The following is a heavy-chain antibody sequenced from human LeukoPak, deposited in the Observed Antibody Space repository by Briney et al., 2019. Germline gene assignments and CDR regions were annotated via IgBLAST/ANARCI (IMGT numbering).Heavy chain of an antibody. Sequence: PGGSLRLSCAASGFTFSSYGMHWVRQAPGKGLEWVAVISYDGSNKYYADSVKGRFTISRDNAKNTLYLQMNSLGADDTAVYYCARAGYCSGGSCYFDYWGQGTQVIVSS. CDR2: ISYDGSNK. J-gene: IGHJ4*02. CDR3: ARAGYCSGGSCYFDY. CDR1: GFTFSSYG. V-gene: IGHV3-30*03. D-gene: IGHD2-15*01.